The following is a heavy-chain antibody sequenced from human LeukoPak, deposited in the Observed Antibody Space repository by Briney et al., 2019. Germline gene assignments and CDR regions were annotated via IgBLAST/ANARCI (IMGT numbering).Heavy chain of an antibody. CDR1: GYTFTDYY. Sequence: ASVKVSCKASGYTFTDYYMHWVRQAPGQGLEWMGWINPNSGGTNYAQKFQGRVTMTRDTSISTAYMELSRLRSDDTAVYYCASRSTDFYDILTGLPTGYWGQGTLVAVSS. J-gene: IGHJ4*02. CDR2: INPNSGGT. V-gene: IGHV1-2*02. CDR3: ASRSTDFYDILTGLPTGY. D-gene: IGHD3-9*01.